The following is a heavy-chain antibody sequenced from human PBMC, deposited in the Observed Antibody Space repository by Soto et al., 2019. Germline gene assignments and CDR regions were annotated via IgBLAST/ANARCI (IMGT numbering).Heavy chain of an antibody. V-gene: IGHV3-21*01. CDR1: GFTFSSYS. D-gene: IGHD3-3*01. J-gene: IGHJ4*02. Sequence: GGSLRLSCAASGFTFSSYSMNWVRQAPGKGLEWVSSISSSSSYIYYADSVKGRFTISRDNAKNSLYLQMNSLRAEDTAVYYCARGSDYDFWSGLFDYWGQGTLVTVSS. CDR3: ARGSDYDFWSGLFDY. CDR2: ISSSSSYI.